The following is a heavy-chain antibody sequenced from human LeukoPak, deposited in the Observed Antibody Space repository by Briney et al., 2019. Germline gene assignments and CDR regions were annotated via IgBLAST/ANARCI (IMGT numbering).Heavy chain of an antibody. CDR1: GFTFTSYA. Sequence: GGSLRLSCAASGFTFTSYAMHWVRQASGKGLEWVALISYDGSDKYYADSVKGRFTISRDNSKNTLYLQMYSLRAEDTAIYYCAKDRGGPTDSWGQGTLVTVSS. CDR2: ISYDGSDK. V-gene: IGHV3-30*18. D-gene: IGHD2-15*01. CDR3: AKDRGGPTDS. J-gene: IGHJ4*02.